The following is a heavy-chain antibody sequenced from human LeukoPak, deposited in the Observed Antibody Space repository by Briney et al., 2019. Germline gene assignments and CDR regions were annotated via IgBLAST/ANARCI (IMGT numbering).Heavy chain of an antibody. CDR3: ARGVGYPYFDY. V-gene: IGHV3-23*01. CDR2: ISGSGGNT. D-gene: IGHD5-18*01. Sequence: GGSLRLSCAASGFTFSSYAMSWVRQAPGKGLEWVSAISGSGGNTYYADSVKGRFTISRDNSKNTLYLQMNSLRAEDTAVYYCARGVGYPYFDYWGQGTLVTVSS. CDR1: GFTFSSYA. J-gene: IGHJ4*02.